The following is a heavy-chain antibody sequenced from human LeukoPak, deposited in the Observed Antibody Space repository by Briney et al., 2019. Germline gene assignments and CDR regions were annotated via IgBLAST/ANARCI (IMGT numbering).Heavy chain of an antibody. CDR1: GGSISSGGYS. CDR2: IYYSGST. J-gene: IGHJ4*02. V-gene: IGHV4-30-4*07. CDR3: ARGGVPDFDY. Sequence: SETLSLTCAVSGGSISSGGYSWSWIRQPPGKGLEWIGYIYYSGSTYYNPSLKSRVTISVDTSKNQFSLKLSSVTAADTAVYYCARGGVPDFDYWGQGTLVTVSS. D-gene: IGHD2-8*01.